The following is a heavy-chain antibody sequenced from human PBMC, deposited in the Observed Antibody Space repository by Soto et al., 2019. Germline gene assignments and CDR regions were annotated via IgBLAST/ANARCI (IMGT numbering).Heavy chain of an antibody. CDR2: IIPVLGAP. Sequence: QVQLVQSGAEVKKPGSSVKVSCKASGGTFSSDSISWVRQAPGQGLEWVGGIIPVLGAPDYADKFQGRVTITADEATSTGYMELSSLKSEDTAVYYCAHAAFYYGSGNTWGQGTLVTVSS. J-gene: IGHJ5*02. CDR3: AHAAFYYGSGNT. D-gene: IGHD3-10*01. CDR1: GGTFSSDS. V-gene: IGHV1-69*11.